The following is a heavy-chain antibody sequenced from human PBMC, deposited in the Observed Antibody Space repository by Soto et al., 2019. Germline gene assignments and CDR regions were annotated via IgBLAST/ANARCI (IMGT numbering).Heavy chain of an antibody. CDR2: ISSSSSYI. D-gene: IGHD2-21*02. CDR3: ARELRASFNYYYYYGMDV. CDR1: GFTFSSYS. Sequence: GGSLRLSCAASGFTFSSYSMNWVRQAPGKGLEWVSSISSSSSYIYYADSVKGRFTISRDNAKNSLYLQMNSLRAEDTAVYYCARELRASFNYYYYYGMDVWGQGTTVTVSS. J-gene: IGHJ6*02. V-gene: IGHV3-21*01.